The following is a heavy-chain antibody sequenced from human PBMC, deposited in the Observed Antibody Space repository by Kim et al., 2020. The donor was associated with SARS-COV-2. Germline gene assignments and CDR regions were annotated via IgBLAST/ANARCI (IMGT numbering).Heavy chain of an antibody. J-gene: IGHJ4*02. CDR2: IKPDGSDK. V-gene: IGHV3-7*03. CDR3: ARGHWGRDY. Sequence: GGSLILSCAGSGFTFSVHWMSWVRQAPGKGLEWVADIKPDGSDKYYVDSVKGRFTISRDNAKNSLYLQMNSLRGEDTAVYYCARGHWGRDYWGQGTLVT. CDR1: GFTFSVHW. D-gene: IGHD7-27*01.